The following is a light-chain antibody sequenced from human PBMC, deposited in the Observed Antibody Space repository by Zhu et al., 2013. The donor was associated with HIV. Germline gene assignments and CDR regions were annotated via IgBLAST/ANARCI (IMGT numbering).Light chain of an antibody. J-gene: IGKJ3*01. Sequence: EIVLTQSPATLSLSPGDRGTLSCRASQSVSSYLAWYQQKPGQAPRLLIYDASNRATGIPARFSGSGSGTDFTLTISSLEPEDFAVYYCQQRSNWPRGATFGPGTKVAIK. CDR3: QQRSNWPRGAT. CDR1: QSVSSY. CDR2: DAS. V-gene: IGKV3-11*01.